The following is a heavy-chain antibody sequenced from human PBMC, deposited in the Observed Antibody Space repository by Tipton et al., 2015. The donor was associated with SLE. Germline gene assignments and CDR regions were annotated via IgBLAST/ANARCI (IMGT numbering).Heavy chain of an antibody. CDR1: GGSISSGGYY. V-gene: IGHV4-61*08. D-gene: IGHD5-24*01. J-gene: IGHJ4*02. CDR3: ARGEMATETGV. Sequence: TLSLTCTVSGGSISSGGYYWSWIRQHPGKGLEWIGYIYYSGSTNYNPSLKSRVTISVDTSKNQFSLKLSSVTAADTAVYYCARGEMATETGVWGQGTLVTVSS. CDR2: IYYSGST.